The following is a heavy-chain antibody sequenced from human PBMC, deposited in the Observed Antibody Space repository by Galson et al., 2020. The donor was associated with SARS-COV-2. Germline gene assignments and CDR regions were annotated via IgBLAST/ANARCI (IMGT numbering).Heavy chain of an antibody. V-gene: IGHV4-30-2*01. CDR1: GGSISSGGYS. CDR3: ARTSRDRDWAFDY. D-gene: IGHD3-9*01. Sequence: SQTLSLTCAVSGGSISSGGYSWSWIRQPPGKGLEWIGYIYHSGSTYYNPSLKSRVTISVDRSKNQFSLKLSSVTAADTAVYYCARTSRDRDWAFDYWGQGTLVTVSS. J-gene: IGHJ4*02. CDR2: IYHSGST.